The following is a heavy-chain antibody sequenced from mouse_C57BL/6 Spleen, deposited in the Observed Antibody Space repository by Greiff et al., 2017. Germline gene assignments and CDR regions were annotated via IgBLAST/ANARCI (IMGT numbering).Heavy chain of an antibody. V-gene: IGHV3-6*01. D-gene: IGHD1-1*01. Sequence: EVKVEESGPGLVKPSQSLSLTCSVTGYSITSGYYWNWIRQFPGNKLEWMGYISYDGSNNYNPSLKNRISITRDTSKNQFFLKLNSVTTEDTATYYCARVGTTVVASFDYWGQGTTLTVSS. J-gene: IGHJ2*01. CDR2: ISYDGSN. CDR1: GYSITSGYY. CDR3: ARVGTTVVASFDY.